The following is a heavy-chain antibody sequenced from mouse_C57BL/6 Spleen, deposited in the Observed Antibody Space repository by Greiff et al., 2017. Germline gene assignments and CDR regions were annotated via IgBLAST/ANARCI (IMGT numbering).Heavy chain of an antibody. D-gene: IGHD4-1*01. CDR3: AKLTGADALDY. J-gene: IGHJ4*01. Sequence: EVQLVESGGGLVKPGGSLKLSCAASGFTFSSYTMSWVRQTPEKRLEWVATISGGGGNTYYPDSVKGRFTISRDNAKNTLYLQMSSLRSEDTALCYCAKLTGADALDYWGQGTSVTVSS. CDR1: GFTFSSYT. CDR2: ISGGGGNT. V-gene: IGHV5-9*01.